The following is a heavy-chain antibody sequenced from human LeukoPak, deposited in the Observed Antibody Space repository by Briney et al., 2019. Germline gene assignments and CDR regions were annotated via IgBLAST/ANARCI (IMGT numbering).Heavy chain of an antibody. CDR3: AKRQYGSGSSYAFDI. CDR1: GFTFSSYA. D-gene: IGHD3-10*01. V-gene: IGHV3-23*01. J-gene: IGHJ3*02. Sequence: GGPLRLSCAASGFTFSSYAMSWVRQAPGKGLEWVSAITNSGGSTYYADSVKGRFTISRDNSKSTLYLQMNSLRAEDTAVYYCAKRQYGSGSSYAFDIWGQGTMVTVSS. CDR2: ITNSGGST.